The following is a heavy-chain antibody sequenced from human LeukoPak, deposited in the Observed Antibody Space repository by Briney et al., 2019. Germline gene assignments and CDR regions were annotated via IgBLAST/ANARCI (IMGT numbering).Heavy chain of an antibody. CDR3: ARAAQYYDFWSGYLIDY. CDR2: ISAYNGNT. D-gene: IGHD3-3*01. V-gene: IGHV1-18*01. J-gene: IGHJ4*02. Sequence: ASVKVSCKASGYTFTSYGISWVRQAPGQGLEWMGWISAYNGNTNYAQKLQGRVTMTTDTSTSTAYMELRSLRSDDTAVYYCARAAQYYDFWSGYLIDYWGQGTLVTVSS. CDR1: GYTFTSYG.